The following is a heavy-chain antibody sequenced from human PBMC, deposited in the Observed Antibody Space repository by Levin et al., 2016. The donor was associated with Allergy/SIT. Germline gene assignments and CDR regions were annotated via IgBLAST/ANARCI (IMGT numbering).Heavy chain of an antibody. V-gene: IGHV4-34*01. Sequence: SETLSLTCVVHGGSFNGYSWGWIRQPPGKGLEWIGEINHSGITDYSPSLKSRVTISLDTSTSQFSLKLSSVTAADTADYYCARGMSNYQLLSRFDYWGQGTLVTVSS. J-gene: IGHJ4*02. CDR1: GGSFNGYS. CDR2: INHSGIT. D-gene: IGHD2-2*01. CDR3: ARGMSNYQLLSRFDY.